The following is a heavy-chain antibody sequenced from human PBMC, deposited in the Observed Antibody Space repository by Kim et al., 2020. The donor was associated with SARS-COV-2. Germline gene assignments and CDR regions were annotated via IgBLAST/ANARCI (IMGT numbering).Heavy chain of an antibody. D-gene: IGHD1-26*01. J-gene: IGHJ4*02. CDR2: ISGSGGST. CDR3: AKDRSTGSYYNYYFDY. V-gene: IGHV3-23*01. Sequence: GGSLRLSCAASGFTFSSYAMSWVRQAPGKGLEWVSAISGSGGSTYYADSVKGRFTISRDNSKNTLYLQMNSLRAEDTAVYYCAKDRSTGSYYNYYFDYWGQGTLVTVSS. CDR1: GFTFSSYA.